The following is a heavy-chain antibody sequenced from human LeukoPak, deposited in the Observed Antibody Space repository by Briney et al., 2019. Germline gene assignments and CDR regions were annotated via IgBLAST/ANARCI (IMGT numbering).Heavy chain of an antibody. Sequence: GGSLRLSCAAFGFTFSSYWMNWVRQAPGKGLVWVSRIASDGSSTTYADSVKGRFSISRDNAKNTLYLQMNSLRVEDTAVYYCAKSTQWLVPGRFDYWGQGTLVTVSS. CDR2: IASDGSST. D-gene: IGHD6-19*01. CDR1: GFTFSSYW. V-gene: IGHV3-74*01. J-gene: IGHJ4*02. CDR3: AKSTQWLVPGRFDY.